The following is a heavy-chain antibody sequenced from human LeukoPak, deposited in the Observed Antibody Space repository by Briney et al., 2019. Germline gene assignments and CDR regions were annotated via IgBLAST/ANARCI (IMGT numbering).Heavy chain of an antibody. CDR1: GGSISSYY. Sequence: SETLSLTCTVSGGSISSYYWSWIRQPPGKVLEWIGYIYYSGSTNYNPSLKSRVTISVDTSKNQFSLKLSSVTAADTAVYHCARDQYVFGSGYYLGGYGYFDLWGRGTLVTVSS. CDR2: IYYSGST. V-gene: IGHV4-59*01. D-gene: IGHD3-3*01. J-gene: IGHJ2*01. CDR3: ARDQYVFGSGYYLGGYGYFDL.